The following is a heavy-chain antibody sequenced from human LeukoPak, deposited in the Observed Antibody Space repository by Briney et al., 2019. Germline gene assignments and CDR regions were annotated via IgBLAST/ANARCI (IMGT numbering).Heavy chain of an antibody. V-gene: IGHV4-59*08. CDR1: GGSISSYF. CDR3: ARQSGNGYSGFDFQAFDI. J-gene: IGHJ3*02. CDR2: INKSGST. Sequence: SDTLPLTCAVSGGSISSYFWCWIRQPPGKVLEWIGYINKSGSTNYNPSLKSRVTISVDTSKNQSSLQLSSVTAADTAVYYCARQSGNGYSGFDFQAFDIWGQGTMVTVSS. D-gene: IGHD5-12*01.